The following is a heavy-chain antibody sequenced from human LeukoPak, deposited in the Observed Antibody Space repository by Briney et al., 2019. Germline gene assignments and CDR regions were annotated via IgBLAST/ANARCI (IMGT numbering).Heavy chain of an antibody. V-gene: IGHV3-33*01. CDR1: GFTFSSYG. CDR2: IWYDGSNK. D-gene: IGHD3/OR15-3a*01. CDR3: ARDGVGTSLDY. J-gene: IGHJ4*02. Sequence: GGSLRLSCAASGFTFSSYGMHWVRQAPGKGLEWVAVIWYDGSNKYYADSVKGRFTISRDNSKNTLYLQMNSLRAEDTAVYYCARDGVGTSLDYWGQGTLVTVSS.